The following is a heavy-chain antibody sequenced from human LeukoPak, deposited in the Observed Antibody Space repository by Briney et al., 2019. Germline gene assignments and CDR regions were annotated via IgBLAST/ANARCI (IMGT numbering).Heavy chain of an antibody. CDR3: ARPGYTAAYDL. Sequence: HPGGSLRLSCAASGFTFSTYWMTWVRQAPGKGLEWVANMKGDGSEIHYVDSVKGRFTISRDNAKNSLYLQMNSLRAEDTAVYYCARPGYTAAYDLWGQGTMVTVSS. CDR1: GFTFSTYW. J-gene: IGHJ3*01. V-gene: IGHV3-7*01. CDR2: MKGDGSEI. D-gene: IGHD3-9*01.